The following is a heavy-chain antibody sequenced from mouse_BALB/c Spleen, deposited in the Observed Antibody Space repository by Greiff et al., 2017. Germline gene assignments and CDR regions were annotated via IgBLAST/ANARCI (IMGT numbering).Heavy chain of an antibody. CDR3: ARDAYDGYPYWYFDV. CDR1: GFTFSSYG. J-gene: IGHJ1*01. D-gene: IGHD2-3*01. Sequence: EVKVVESGGGLVQPGGSLKLSCAASGFTFSSYGMSWVRQTPDKRLELVATINSNGGSTYYPDSVKGRFTISRDNAKNTLYLQMSSLKSEDTAMYYCARDAYDGYPYWYFDVWGAGTTVTVSS. V-gene: IGHV5-6-3*01. CDR2: INSNGGST.